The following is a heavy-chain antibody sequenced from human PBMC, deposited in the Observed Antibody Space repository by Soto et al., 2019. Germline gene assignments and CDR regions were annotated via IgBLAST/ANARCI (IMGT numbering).Heavy chain of an antibody. CDR2: IVPILVIA. CDR1: GGTFSSYT. J-gene: IGHJ4*02. V-gene: IGHV1-69*08. CDR3: AREGSSPGTPSDYFAY. Sequence: QVQLVQSGAEVRKPGSSVKVSCKASGGTFSSYTISWVRQAPGQGLEWMGRIVPILVIANYAQKFQGRVTITADKSTSTAYMELSSLRSEDTAVYYCAREGSSPGTPSDYFAYWGQGTLVTVSS. D-gene: IGHD1-1*01.